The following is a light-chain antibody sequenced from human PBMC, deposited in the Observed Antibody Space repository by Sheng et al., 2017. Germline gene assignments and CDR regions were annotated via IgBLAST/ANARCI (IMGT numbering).Light chain of an antibody. CDR2: GAS. CDR3: QQFASSPWT. CDR1: QSVSSSS. J-gene: IGKJ1*01. V-gene: IGKV3-20*01. Sequence: EIVLTQSPGTLSLSPGERVTLSCRASQSVSSSSLAWYLQRPGQAPRLLIYGASNRATGVPDRFSGSGSGTEFSLTISRLEPEDFAVYYCQQFASSPWTFGRGTKVEIK.